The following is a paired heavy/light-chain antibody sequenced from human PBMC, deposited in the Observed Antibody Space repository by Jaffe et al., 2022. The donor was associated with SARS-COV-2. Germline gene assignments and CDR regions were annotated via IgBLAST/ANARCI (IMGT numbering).Light chain of an antibody. CDR3: QSYDGKNVV. Sequence: NFMLTQPHSVSESPGKTVTLFCTGSGGSIATNYVQWYQQRPGSAPTTVIYEDNRRPSGVPDRFSAYIDSSSNFASLTISGLKTEDEADYYCQSYDGKNVVFGGGTKLTVL. CDR1: GGSIATNY. J-gene: IGLJ2*01. V-gene: IGLV6-57*02. CDR2: EDN.
Heavy chain of an antibody. CDR3: AKDRSTSRYQFHGVDV. D-gene: IGHD2-2*01. V-gene: IGHV3-9*01. CDR1: GFTFDEYA. CDR2: ITWNSGTV. Sequence: EVQLVESGGGLAQPGRSLRLSCVVSGFTFDEYAMHWVRQVPGKGLEWVSGITWNSGTVAYAGSVKGRFTISRDNAENSLSLQMNSLRAEDTAVYYCAKDRSTSRYQFHGVDVWGLGTTVTVSS. J-gene: IGHJ6*02.